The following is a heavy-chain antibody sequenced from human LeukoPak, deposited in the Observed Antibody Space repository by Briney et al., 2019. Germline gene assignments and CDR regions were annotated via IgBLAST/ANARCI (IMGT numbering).Heavy chain of an antibody. J-gene: IGHJ4*02. V-gene: IGHV1-2*02. D-gene: IGHD4-23*01. Sequence: ASVKVSCKTSGYTLSDHYVHWLRQAPGQGLEWMGWINPKSGCTSSAPRFRGRVTLTKETSISSAYLELTGLTSDDTAIYYCASEGRWSGHWPGFDFWGQGPLVTVSA. CDR1: GYTLSDHY. CDR3: ASEGRWSGHWPGFDF. CDR2: INPKSGCT.